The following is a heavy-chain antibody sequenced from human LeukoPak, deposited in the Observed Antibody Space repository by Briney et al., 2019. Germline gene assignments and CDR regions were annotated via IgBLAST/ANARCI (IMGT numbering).Heavy chain of an antibody. V-gene: IGHV1-18*01. CDR1: GYTFTSYG. Sequence: ASVKVSCKASGYTFTSYGISWVRQAPGQGLEWMGWISAYNGNTNYAQKFQGRVTITADKSTSTAYMELSSLRSEDTAVYYCAGVAVAGQTFDYWGQGTLVTVSS. CDR3: AGVAVAGQTFDY. D-gene: IGHD6-19*01. CDR2: ISAYNGNT. J-gene: IGHJ4*02.